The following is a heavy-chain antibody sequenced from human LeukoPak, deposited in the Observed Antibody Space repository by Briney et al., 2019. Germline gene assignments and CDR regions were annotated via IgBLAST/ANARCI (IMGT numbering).Heavy chain of an antibody. CDR1: GYTLTELS. J-gene: IGHJ6*02. CDR3: ATLIRYCSSTSCPIYLAYYYYGMDV. CDR2: FDPEDGET. V-gene: IGHV1-24*01. D-gene: IGHD2-2*01. Sequence: ASVKVSCKASGYTLTELSMHWVRQAPGKGLEWMGGFDPEDGETIYAQKFQGRVTMTEDTSTDTAYMELSSLRSEDTAVYYCATLIRYCSSTSCPIYLAYYYYGMDVWGQGTTVTVSS.